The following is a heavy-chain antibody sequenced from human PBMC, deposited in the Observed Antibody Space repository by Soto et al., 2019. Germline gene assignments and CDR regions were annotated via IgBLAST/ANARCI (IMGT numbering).Heavy chain of an antibody. Sequence: PGGSLRLSCAASGFTVSSNYMSWVRQAPGKGLEWVSVIYSGGSTYYADSVKGRFTISRDNSKSTLYLQMNSLRAEDTAVYYCARALRYFDWSPNAFDIWGQGTMVTVSS. CDR3: ARALRYFDWSPNAFDI. V-gene: IGHV3-66*01. CDR1: GFTVSSNY. J-gene: IGHJ3*02. D-gene: IGHD3-9*01. CDR2: IYSGGST.